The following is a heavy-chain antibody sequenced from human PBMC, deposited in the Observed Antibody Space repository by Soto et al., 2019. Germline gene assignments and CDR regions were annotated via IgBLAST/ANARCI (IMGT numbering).Heavy chain of an antibody. J-gene: IGHJ5*02. D-gene: IGHD6-13*01. Sequence: ASVKVSCKASGYTFTSYAMHWVRQAPGQRLEWMGWINAGNGNTKYSQKLQGRVTMTRDTSASTAYMELSSLRSEDTAVYYCARRLRSSSWYSGFFWFDPWGQGTLVTVSS. CDR3: ARRLRSSSWYSGFFWFDP. V-gene: IGHV1-3*01. CDR2: INAGNGNT. CDR1: GYTFTSYA.